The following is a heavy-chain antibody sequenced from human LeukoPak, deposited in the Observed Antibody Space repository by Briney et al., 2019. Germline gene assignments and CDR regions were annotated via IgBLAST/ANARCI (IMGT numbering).Heavy chain of an antibody. CDR2: LHYTGTT. CDR3: VRGSYGAYDY. Sequence: GGSLRLSCAASGFTVSSNYMSWVRQAPGKGLEWVSILHYTGTTYYADSVKGRFTISRDNSKNTLYLQMNSLRAEDTAVYYCVRGSYGAYDYWGQGSLVTVSS. CDR1: GFTVSSNY. V-gene: IGHV3-66*03. J-gene: IGHJ4*02. D-gene: IGHD4-17*01.